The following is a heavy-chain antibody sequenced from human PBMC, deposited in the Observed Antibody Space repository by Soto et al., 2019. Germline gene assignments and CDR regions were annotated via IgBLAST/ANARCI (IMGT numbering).Heavy chain of an antibody. CDR3: ARDSQYGPGSYYNWFEH. V-gene: IGHV4-31*03. D-gene: IGHD3-10*01. J-gene: IGHJ5*02. CDR2: IYYSGII. CDR1: GRSISSGRDS. Sequence: SLSLTCTFCGRSISSGRDSWSFIRQHPGKGMEWIGYIYYSGIIYYNPSLKSRVTISVDTSKNQLSLKLSSVTAADTAVYYCARDSQYGPGSYYNWFEHWGQGTLVTAPQ.